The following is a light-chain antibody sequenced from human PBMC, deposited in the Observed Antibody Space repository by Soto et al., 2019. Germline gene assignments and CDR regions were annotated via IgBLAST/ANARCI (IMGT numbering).Light chain of an antibody. J-gene: IGLJ2*01. CDR3: QSYDSSLSVVV. Sequence: QSVLTQPPSVSGAPGQRVTISCTGRSSNIGAGYDVHWYQQLPGTAPKLLIYGNSNRPSGVPDRFSGSKSGTSASLAITGLQPEDEADSYCQSYDSSLSVVVFGGGTKLTVL. V-gene: IGLV1-40*01. CDR1: SSNIGAGYD. CDR2: GNS.